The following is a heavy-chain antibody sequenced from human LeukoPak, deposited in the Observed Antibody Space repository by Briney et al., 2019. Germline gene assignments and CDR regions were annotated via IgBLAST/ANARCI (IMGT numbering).Heavy chain of an antibody. Sequence: GGSLRLSCAASGFTFSSYWMSWVRQAPGKGLEWVANIKQDGSEKYYVDSVKGRFTISRDNAKNSLYLQMNSLRAEDTAVYYCARNRRLAYCGGDCSDPPHYYYYMDVWGKGTTVTISS. V-gene: IGHV3-7*01. CDR3: ARNRRLAYCGGDCSDPPHYYYYMDV. CDR1: GFTFSSYW. CDR2: IKQDGSEK. J-gene: IGHJ6*03. D-gene: IGHD2-21*02.